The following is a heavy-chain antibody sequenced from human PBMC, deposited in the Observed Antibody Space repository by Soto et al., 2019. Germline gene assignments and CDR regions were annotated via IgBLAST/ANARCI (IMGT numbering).Heavy chain of an antibody. CDR3: ARSSRRSVDSYSCFHA. J-gene: IGHJ6*02. Sequence: QVQLVQSGAEVRRPGSSVKVSCKASEDTFSTYAIGWVRQAPGQGLEWMGGIIPIFDTTNYAQSFRGRVTTTADKSTNTVYMELSSLRFEDTAVYYCARSSRRSVDSYSCFHAWGQGTTVTVSS. CDR2: IIPIFDTT. D-gene: IGHD2-15*01. CDR1: EDTFSTYA. V-gene: IGHV1-69*06.